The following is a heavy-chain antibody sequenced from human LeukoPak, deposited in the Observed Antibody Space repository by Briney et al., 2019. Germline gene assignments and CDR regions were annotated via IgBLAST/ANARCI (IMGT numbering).Heavy chain of an antibody. CDR3: AKSRSGSANWALQIFDN. CDR1: GFTFSSYA. V-gene: IGHV3-30-3*02. J-gene: IGHJ4*02. Sequence: GRSLRLSCAASGFTFSSYAMHWVRQAPGKGLEWVAVISYDGSNKYYADSVKGRFTISRDNSKNTLYLQMNSLRAEDTAVYYCAKSRSGSANWALQIFDNWGQGTLVTVSS. D-gene: IGHD1-1*01. CDR2: ISYDGSNK.